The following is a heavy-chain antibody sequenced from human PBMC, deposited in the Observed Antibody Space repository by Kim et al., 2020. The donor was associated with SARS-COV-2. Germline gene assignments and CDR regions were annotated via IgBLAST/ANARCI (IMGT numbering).Heavy chain of an antibody. D-gene: IGHD1-26*01. CDR1: GFTFSSYS. J-gene: IGHJ4*02. V-gene: IGHV3-48*04. CDR2: ISSSSSTI. CDR3: ARVVGATTGGIDY. Sequence: GGSLRLSCAASGFTFSSYSMNWVRQAPGKGLEWVSYISSSSSTIYYADSVKGRFTISRDNAKNSLYLQMNSLRAEDTAVYYCARVVGATTGGIDYWGQGTLVTVSS.